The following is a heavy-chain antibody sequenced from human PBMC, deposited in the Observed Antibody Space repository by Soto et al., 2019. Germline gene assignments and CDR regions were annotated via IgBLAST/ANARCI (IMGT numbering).Heavy chain of an antibody. D-gene: IGHD3-9*01. J-gene: IGHJ5*02. Sequence: PSETLSLTCTVSGASISTNHHNWAWVRQPPGKGLEWMGNIHYRGDTYFNPSLGSRLSMSVDTPKNQFSLKLTSVTAADTAVYYCARLPTGYPNWFDPWGQGTLVTVSS. CDR2: IHYRGDT. CDR1: GASISTNHHN. CDR3: ARLPTGYPNWFDP. V-gene: IGHV4-39*01.